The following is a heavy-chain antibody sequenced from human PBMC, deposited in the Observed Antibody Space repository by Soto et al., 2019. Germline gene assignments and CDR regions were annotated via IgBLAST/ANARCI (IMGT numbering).Heavy chain of an antibody. D-gene: IGHD4-17*01. V-gene: IGHV1-2*04. J-gene: IGHJ5*02. Sequence: QVQLLQSGAEMKQPGASVKVSCRTSGYTFTAFYLHWVRRAPGQGLEWMGWINPKTGVTNYTQNFQAWVTMPSDTSISTAYLELRRLRPADTAFYFCARDRHAYGVSSGSGVGWIDPWGQGTLVTVSS. CDR3: ARDRHAYGVSSGSGVGWIDP. CDR2: INPKTGVT. CDR1: GYTFTAFY.